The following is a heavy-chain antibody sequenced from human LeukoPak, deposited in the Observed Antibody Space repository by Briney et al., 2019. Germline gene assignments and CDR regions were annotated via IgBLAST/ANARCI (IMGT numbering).Heavy chain of an antibody. CDR3: AKDFWSGTYYYYGMDV. V-gene: IGHV3-23*01. CDR2: ISGSGGST. D-gene: IGHD3-3*01. CDR1: GFTFSSYA. Sequence: GGSLRLSCAASGFTFSSYAMGWVRQAPGKGLEWVSAISGSGGSTYYADSVKGRFTISRDNSKNTLYLQMNSLRAEDTAVYYCAKDFWSGTYYYYGMDVWGQGTTVTVSS. J-gene: IGHJ6*02.